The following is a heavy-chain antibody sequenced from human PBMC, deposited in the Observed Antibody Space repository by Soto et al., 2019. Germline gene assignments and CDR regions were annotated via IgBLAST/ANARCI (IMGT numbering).Heavy chain of an antibody. J-gene: IGHJ6*02. CDR3: AKDRGTTKKDYDYYRIDD. V-gene: IGHV6-1*01. D-gene: IGHD1-7*01. Sequence: PAQPLSLTCAISGDSVSSNSADWNWIRQSPSRGLECLGRTYYRSKWYNDYAVSVKSRITITPDTSKNHFSLQLHSVTPEDAAVYYWAKDRGTTKKDYDYYRIDDSAQETTVTVSS. CDR2: TYYRSKWYN. CDR1: GDSVSSNSAD.